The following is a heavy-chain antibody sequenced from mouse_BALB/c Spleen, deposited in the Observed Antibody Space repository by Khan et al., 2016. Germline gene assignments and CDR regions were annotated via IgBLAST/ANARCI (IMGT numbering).Heavy chain of an antibody. J-gene: IGHJ4*01. CDR3: ARQGGYDYDDVMDY. V-gene: IGHV5-6*01. CDR2: ISSGGRYT. D-gene: IGHD2-4*01. Sequence: EVELVESGGDLVKPGGSLKLSCAASGFTFSTYAMSWVGQTPDKRLEWVATISSGGRYTYYPDSVKGRFTISRDNAKNTLYLHMSSLKSEDTAMYYCARQGGYDYDDVMDYWGQGTSVTVSS. CDR1: GFTFSTYA.